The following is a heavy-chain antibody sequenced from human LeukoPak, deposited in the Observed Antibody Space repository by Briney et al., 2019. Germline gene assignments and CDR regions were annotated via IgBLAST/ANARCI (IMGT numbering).Heavy chain of an antibody. CDR3: AREGGFYRPLDY. CDR1: GGSVTTTNW. Sequence: SETLSLTCGVSGGSVTTTNWWTWVRQPPGKGLKWIGEVHLDGRTNYNPSLESRLTMSVDLSENHISLKLTSVTAADTAVYYCAREGGFYRPLDYPGQGILVTVSS. CDR2: VHLDGRT. V-gene: IGHV4-4*02. J-gene: IGHJ4*02. D-gene: IGHD3-3*01.